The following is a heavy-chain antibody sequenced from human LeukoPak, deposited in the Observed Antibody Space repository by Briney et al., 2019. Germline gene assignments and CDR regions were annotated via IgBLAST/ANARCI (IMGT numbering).Heavy chain of an antibody. CDR1: GYSFTSYW. CDR3: ARHALRGLPHNWFDP. V-gene: IGHV5-51*01. CDR2: IYPGDSDT. Sequence: GESLKISCKGSGYSFTSYWIGWVRQMPGKGLEWMGIIYPGDSDTKYSPSFQGQVTISADKSISTAYLQWRSLKASDTAMYYCARHALRGLPHNWFDPWGQGTLVTVPS. J-gene: IGHJ5*02. D-gene: IGHD3-10*01.